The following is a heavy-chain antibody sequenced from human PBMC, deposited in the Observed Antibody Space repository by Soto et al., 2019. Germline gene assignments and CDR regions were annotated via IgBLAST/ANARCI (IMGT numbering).Heavy chain of an antibody. D-gene: IGHD3-3*01. J-gene: IGHJ5*02. V-gene: IGHV1-18*01. CDR2: ISAYNGNT. CDR3: ARDKIRPDFWSGSVEKNWFDP. Sequence: GASVKVSCKASGYTFTSYGISWVRQAPGQGLEWMGWISAYNGNTNYAQKLQGRVTMTTDTSTSTAYMELRSLRSDDTAVYYCARDKIRPDFWSGSVEKNWFDPWGQGTLVTVSS. CDR1: GYTFTSYG.